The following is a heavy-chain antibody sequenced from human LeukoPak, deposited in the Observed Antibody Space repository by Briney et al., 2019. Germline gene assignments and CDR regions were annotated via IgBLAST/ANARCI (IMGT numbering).Heavy chain of an antibody. CDR2: IYYSGST. Sequence: GSLRLSCAASGFSFGTYWMTWVRQPPGKGLEWIGSIYYSGSTYYNPSLKSRVTISVDTSKNQFSLKLNSVTATDTAVYYCARHYGPWGQGTLVTVSS. D-gene: IGHD3-10*01. CDR1: GFSFGTYW. V-gene: IGHV4-39*01. CDR3: ARHYGP. J-gene: IGHJ4*02.